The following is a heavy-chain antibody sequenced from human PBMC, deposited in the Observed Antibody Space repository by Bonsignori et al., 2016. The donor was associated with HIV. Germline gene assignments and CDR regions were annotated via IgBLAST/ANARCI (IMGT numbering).Heavy chain of an antibody. D-gene: IGHD1-26*01. CDR3: VRVKVTIIPSTYFDY. V-gene: IGHV1-69*10. CDR1: GGTFSHYA. Sequence: QVQLVQSGTEVKKPGSSVKISCQASGGTFSHYAITWVRQAPGQGLEWMGGFFPMLGISNYAQRFRGRLSISADKSTNTAYMELSSLRLEDTAVYFCVRVKVTIIPSTYFDYWGQGTLV. J-gene: IGHJ4*02. CDR2: FFPMLGIS.